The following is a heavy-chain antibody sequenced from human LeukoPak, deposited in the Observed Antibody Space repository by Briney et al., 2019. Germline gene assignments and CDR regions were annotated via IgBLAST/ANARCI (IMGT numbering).Heavy chain of an antibody. CDR1: GGSISNSGYY. CDR2: IYYSGST. Sequence: SETLSLTCTVSGGSISNSGYYWGWIRQPPGEGLEWIGNIYYSGSTYSNPSLKSRVTISVDTSKNQFSLKLSSVTAADTAVYYCAKTYYYDPFDYWGQGTLVTVSS. CDR3: AKTYYYDPFDY. V-gene: IGHV4-39*01. D-gene: IGHD3-22*01. J-gene: IGHJ4*02.